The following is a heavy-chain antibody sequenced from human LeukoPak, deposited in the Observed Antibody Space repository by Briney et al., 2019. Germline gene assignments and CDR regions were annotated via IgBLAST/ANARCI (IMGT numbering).Heavy chain of an antibody. D-gene: IGHD3/OR15-3a*01. V-gene: IGHV3-7*01. CDR2: IEEYGNEI. J-gene: IGHJ4*02. CDR1: GFTFSTYW. CDR3: ARPSFGTGSYSDH. Sequence: GGSLRLSCAASGFTFSTYWMGWVRQAPGKGLEWVANIEEYGNEIHYVDSVKGRFTISRDNTKTSLYLQMNSLGVEDTAVYYCARPSFGTGSYSDHWGQGTLVTVSS.